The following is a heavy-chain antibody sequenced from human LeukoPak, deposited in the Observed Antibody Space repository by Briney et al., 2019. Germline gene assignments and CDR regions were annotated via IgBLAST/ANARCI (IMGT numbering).Heavy chain of an antibody. V-gene: IGHV4-34*01. Sequence: SETLSLTCAVYGGSFSGYYWSWIRQPPGKGLEWIGEINHSGSTNYNPSLKSRVTMSVDTSKNQFSLKLSSVTAADTAAYYCARDYGDYGWFDPWGQGTLVTVSS. J-gene: IGHJ5*02. CDR1: GGSFSGYY. CDR3: ARDYGDYGWFDP. D-gene: IGHD4-17*01. CDR2: INHSGST.